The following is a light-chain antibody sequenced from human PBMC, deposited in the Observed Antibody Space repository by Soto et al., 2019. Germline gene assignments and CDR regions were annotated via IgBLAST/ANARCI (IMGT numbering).Light chain of an antibody. V-gene: IGKV3-11*01. J-gene: IGKJ1*01. CDR1: QSISGY. CDR3: QQRRDWPRT. Sequence: DIVLTQSPATLSLSPGERATLSCRASQSISGYLAWYQQKPGQAPRLLIYDASNRATGIPARFSGSGSGTDFTLTISSLEPDDFAVYYCQQRRDWPRTFGQGTKVEIK. CDR2: DAS.